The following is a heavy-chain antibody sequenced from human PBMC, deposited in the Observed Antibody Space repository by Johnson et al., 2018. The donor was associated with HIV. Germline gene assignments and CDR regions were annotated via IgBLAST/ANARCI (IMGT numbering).Heavy chain of an antibody. J-gene: IGHJ3*02. CDR3: AKDWGVASVPFDAFDI. Sequence: QVQLVESGGGLVQPGRSLRLSCAASGFTFSSYGMHWVRQAPGKGLEWVAVTSYDGSNKYYADSVKGRFTISRDNSKNTLYLQMNSLIAEDTAVYYCAKDWGVASVPFDAFDIWGQGTMVTVSS. CDR1: GFTFSSYG. D-gene: IGHD3-16*01. CDR2: TSYDGSNK. V-gene: IGHV3-30*18.